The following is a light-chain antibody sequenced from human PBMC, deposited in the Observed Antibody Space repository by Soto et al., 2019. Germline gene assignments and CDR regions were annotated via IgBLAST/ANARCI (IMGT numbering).Light chain of an antibody. V-gene: IGKV3-20*01. Sequence: EIVFTQSPGTLSLSPGERATLSCRASQSVSSSYLAWYQQKAGQAPRLVMYGASTRATGIPDRFSGSGSGTDFTLTISRLEPEDFAVYYCQQYDTSPQVTFGGGTKVDIK. J-gene: IGKJ4*01. CDR1: QSVSSSY. CDR2: GAS. CDR3: QQYDTSPQVT.